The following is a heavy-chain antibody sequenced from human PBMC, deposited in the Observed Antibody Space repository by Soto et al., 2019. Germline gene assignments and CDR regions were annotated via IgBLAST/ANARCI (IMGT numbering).Heavy chain of an antibody. CDR2: ISAYNGNT. D-gene: IGHD6-19*01. J-gene: IGHJ4*02. V-gene: IGHV1-18*04. Sequence: QVQLVQSGAEVKKPGASVKVSCKASGYTFTSYGISWVRQAPGQGLEWMGWISAYNGNTNYAQKLQGRVTMTTDTSTSTAYMELRSLKSDDTAGYYCGRDQVAVDKRHHFDYWGQGTLVTVSS. CDR3: GRDQVAVDKRHHFDY. CDR1: GYTFTSYG.